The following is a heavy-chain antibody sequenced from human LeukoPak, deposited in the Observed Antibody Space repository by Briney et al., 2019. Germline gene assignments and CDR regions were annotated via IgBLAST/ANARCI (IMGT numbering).Heavy chain of an antibody. CDR3: ARHRRPFRGNWFDP. D-gene: IGHD3-10*01. CDR2: IYYSGST. V-gene: IGHV4-39*01. Sequence: PSETLSLTCTVSGGSISSSSYYWGWIRQSPGKGLEWIGSIYYSGSTYYNPSLKSRVTISVDTSKNQFSLKLSSVTAADTAVYYCARHRRPFRGNWFDPWGQGTLVTVSS. J-gene: IGHJ5*02. CDR1: GGSISSSSYY.